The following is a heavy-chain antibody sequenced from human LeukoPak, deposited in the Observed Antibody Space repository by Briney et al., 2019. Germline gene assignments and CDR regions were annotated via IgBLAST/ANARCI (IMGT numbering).Heavy chain of an antibody. Sequence: PGGSLRLSCAASGFTFSSYSMNWVRQAPGKGLEWVSSISSSSSYIYYADSVKGRFTISRDNAKNSLYLQMNSLRAEDTAVYYCARDRVVRGVGDYYYYYMDVWGKGTTVTVSS. J-gene: IGHJ6*03. CDR3: ARDRVVRGVGDYYYYYMDV. CDR1: GFTFSSYS. D-gene: IGHD3-10*01. CDR2: ISSSSSYI. V-gene: IGHV3-21*01.